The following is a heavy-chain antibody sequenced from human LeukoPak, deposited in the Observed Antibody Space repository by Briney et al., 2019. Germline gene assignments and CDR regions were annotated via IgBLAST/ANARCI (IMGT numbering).Heavy chain of an antibody. CDR1: GGSISSSSYY. J-gene: IGHJ4*02. V-gene: IGHV4-39*07. CDR2: IYYSGST. D-gene: IGHD3-3*01. Sequence: KASETLSLTCTVSGGSISSSSYYWGWIRQPPGKGLEWIGSIYYSGSTYYNPSLNSRVTISVDTSKNQFSLKLSSVTAADTAVYYCARGPGDFWSGYYHFDYWGQGTLVTVSS. CDR3: ARGPGDFWSGYYHFDY.